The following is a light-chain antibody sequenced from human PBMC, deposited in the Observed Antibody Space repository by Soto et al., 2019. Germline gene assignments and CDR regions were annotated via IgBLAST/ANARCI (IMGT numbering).Light chain of an antibody. Sequence: EFVLTQYPGTLSLSPGERCTLSCMASQTVRNNYLAWYHQKPVQAPRLLIYDASSRATGIPDRFSGGGSGTDFTLPISRLEPEDFAVYYCQQFSSYPLTVGGATQVDIK. CDR1: QTVRNNY. J-gene: IGKJ4*01. CDR3: QQFSSYPLT. CDR2: DAS. V-gene: IGKV3-20*01.